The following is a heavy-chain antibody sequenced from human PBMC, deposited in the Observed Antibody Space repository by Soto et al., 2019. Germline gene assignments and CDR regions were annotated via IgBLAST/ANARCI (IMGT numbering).Heavy chain of an antibody. CDR1: GFSFISYA. J-gene: IGHJ6*04. CDR2: ISYDGSNK. V-gene: IGHV3-30-3*01. Sequence: RLASAACGFSFISYAIGFCGHAPGKGLEWVAVISYDGSNKDYADSVKGRFTISRDNSKNTLYLEMYSLRAEDTAVYYCARESGGTGLDVWGEGTTVTVSS. CDR3: ARESGGTGLDV.